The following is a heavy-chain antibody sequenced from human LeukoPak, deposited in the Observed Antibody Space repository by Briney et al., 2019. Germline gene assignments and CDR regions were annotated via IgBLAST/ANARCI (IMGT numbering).Heavy chain of an antibody. J-gene: IGHJ4*02. CDR2: ISGSGGSA. V-gene: IGHV3-23*01. CDR3: AKDVYYYGSGSYEVFYFDY. D-gene: IGHD3-10*01. CDR1: GFTFSSYG. Sequence: GGSLRLSCAASGFTFSSYGMSWVRQAPGKGLEWVSAISGSGGSAYYADSVKGRFTISRDNSKNTLYLQMNSLRAEDTAVYYCAKDVYYYGSGSYEVFYFDYWGQGTLVTVSS.